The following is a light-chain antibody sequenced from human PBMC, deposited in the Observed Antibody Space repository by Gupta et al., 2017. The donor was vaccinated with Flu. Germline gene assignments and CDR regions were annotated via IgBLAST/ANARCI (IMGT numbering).Light chain of an antibody. CDR2: GSS. Sequence: QSVLTQPPSVSGAPGQRVTISCTGSSSNIGAGYDVHWYQQLPGRAPKVLIYGSSNRPSGVPDRFFGSKSGISASLAITGLQAEDEADYYCQSYDTSLSGWVSGGGTKVTAL. J-gene: IGLJ3*02. V-gene: IGLV1-40*01. CDR1: SSNIGAGYD. CDR3: QSYDTSLSGWV.